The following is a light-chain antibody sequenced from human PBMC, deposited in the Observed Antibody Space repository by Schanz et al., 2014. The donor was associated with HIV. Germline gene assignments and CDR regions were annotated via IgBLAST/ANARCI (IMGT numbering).Light chain of an antibody. CDR2: DVS. J-gene: IGLJ3*02. CDR3: SSFRDTNTVV. Sequence: QSALTQPASVSGSPGQSITISCTGTSSDVGGYNYVSWYQQHPGKAPKLMIYDVSNRPSGVSNRFSGSKSGNTAYLTISGLLAEDEADYYCSSFRDTNTVVFGGGTQLTVL. V-gene: IGLV2-14*01. CDR1: SSDVGGYNY.